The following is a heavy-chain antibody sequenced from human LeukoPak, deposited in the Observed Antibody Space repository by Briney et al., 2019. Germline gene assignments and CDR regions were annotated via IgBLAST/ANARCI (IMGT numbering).Heavy chain of an antibody. CDR1: GYSISSGYY. V-gene: IGHV4-38-2*02. CDR3: AKSNGYGLVDI. CDR2: IYHSGNT. D-gene: IGHD3-10*01. Sequence: SETLSLTCTVSGYSISSGYYWGWIRQPPGKGLEWIGTIYHSGNTYYNPSLKSRVTISVDTSRNQFSLKLTSVTAADTAVYYCAKSNGYGLVDIWGQGTMVTVSS. J-gene: IGHJ3*02.